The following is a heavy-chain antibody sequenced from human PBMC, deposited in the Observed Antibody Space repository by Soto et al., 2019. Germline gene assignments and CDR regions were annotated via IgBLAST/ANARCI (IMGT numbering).Heavy chain of an antibody. CDR1: GFTFDDYA. V-gene: IGHV3-9*01. Sequence: EVQLVESGGGLEQPGRSLRLSCAASGFTFDDYAMHWVRQAPGKGLEWVSGISWNSGSIGYADSVKGRFTISRDNAKNSLYLQMNSLRAEDTALYYCAKDMERAMTTVGNWFDPWGQGTLVTVSS. CDR3: AKDMERAMTTVGNWFDP. D-gene: IGHD4-17*01. J-gene: IGHJ5*02. CDR2: ISWNSGSI.